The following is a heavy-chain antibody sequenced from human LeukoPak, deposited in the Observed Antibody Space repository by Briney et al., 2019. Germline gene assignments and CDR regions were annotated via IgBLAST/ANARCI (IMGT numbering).Heavy chain of an antibody. CDR3: GYSYGYFDY. V-gene: IGHV3-15*01. CDR1: GLTLWNDW. Sequence: GGSLRLSCTASGLTLWNDWVSWVRQAPGKGLEWVGRIKSKSDGGTTDYAAPVKGRFTISRDDSKNTLYLQMNSLKTEDTAVYYCGYSYGYFDYWGQGTLVSVSS. J-gene: IGHJ4*02. CDR2: IKSKSDGGTT. D-gene: IGHD5-18*01.